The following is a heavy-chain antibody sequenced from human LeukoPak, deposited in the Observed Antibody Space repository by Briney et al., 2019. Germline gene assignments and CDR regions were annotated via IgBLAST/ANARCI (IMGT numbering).Heavy chain of an antibody. J-gene: IGHJ3*02. V-gene: IGHV1-2*02. CDR1: GYTFTGNY. D-gene: IGHD3-22*01. Sequence: ASVKVSCKSSGYTFTGNYMHWIRLPHAQGHERVGWINTNSSGTNYEQKFQDRVTMTRDTSISTAYMELSRLRTDDTAVFYYSGGRRGAYYDSSGYYNDAFDIWGQGTMVTVSS. CDR3: SGGRRGAYYDSSGYYNDAFDI. CDR2: INTNSSGT.